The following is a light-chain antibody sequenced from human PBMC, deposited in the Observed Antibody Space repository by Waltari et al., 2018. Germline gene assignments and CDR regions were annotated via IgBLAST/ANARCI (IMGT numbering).Light chain of an antibody. J-gene: IGLJ3*02. CDR3: AAWDFRLNVWV. CDR2: RYN. Sequence: QSLLTQPPSASGTPGQRVTISCSGISSSIEPNTVNWHRQLPGAAPNLLVYRYNQRPTGVPDRFSGSKSGTSASLAISGLQSEDDGDYYCAAWDFRLNVWVFGGGTKLTVL. V-gene: IGLV1-44*01. CDR1: SSSIEPNT.